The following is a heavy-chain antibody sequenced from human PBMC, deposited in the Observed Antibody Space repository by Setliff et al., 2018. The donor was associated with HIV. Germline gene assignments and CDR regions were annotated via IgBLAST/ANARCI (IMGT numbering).Heavy chain of an antibody. CDR3: APVSSGWFDP. D-gene: IGHD6-25*01. CDR2: VDPEDGET. J-gene: IGHJ5*02. CDR1: GFTFTDYY. V-gene: IGHV1-69-2*01. Sequence: SCQASGFTFTDYYMHWVQQAPGKGLEWMGRVDPEDGETIYAEKFQGRVTITADTSTDTAYMELSSLRSEDTAVYYCAPVSSGWFDPWGQGTLVTVSS.